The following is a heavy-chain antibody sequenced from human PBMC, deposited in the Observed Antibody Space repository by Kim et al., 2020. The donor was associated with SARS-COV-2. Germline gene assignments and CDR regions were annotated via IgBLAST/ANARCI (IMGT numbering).Heavy chain of an antibody. J-gene: IGHJ4*02. CDR3: VYCGSTSCYKADFAY. CDR2: ISNSGGST. V-gene: IGHV3-23*01. Sequence: GGSLRLSCAASGFTFSNYAMSWVRQVPGKGLEWVSGISNSGGSTYYADSVKGRFTISRGNSKNTLYLQMSSLRAEDTAVYYCVYCGSTSCYKADFAYWGQGTLVTVSS. CDR1: GFTFSNYA. D-gene: IGHD2-2*02.